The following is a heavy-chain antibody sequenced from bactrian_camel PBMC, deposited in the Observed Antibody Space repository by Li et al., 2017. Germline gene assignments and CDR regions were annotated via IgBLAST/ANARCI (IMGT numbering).Heavy chain of an antibody. D-gene: IGHD1*01. CDR2: MNTEGHR. Sequence: VQLVESGGGSVQAGGSLTLSCSASTPVVCMGWFRQVPGKDPQEVALMNTEGHRRYSPSVEGRFTISRGSADNTLVLEMTSLTPEDSATYYCAADGDRYQCYWQSVTKYKILAQGTQVTVS. V-gene: IGHV3S53*01. J-gene: IGHJ4*01. CDR1: TPVVC.